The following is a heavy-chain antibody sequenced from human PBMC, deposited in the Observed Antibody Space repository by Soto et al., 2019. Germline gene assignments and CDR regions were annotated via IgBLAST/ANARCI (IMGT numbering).Heavy chain of an antibody. CDR2: IYYSGST. CDR1: GGSISSYY. D-gene: IGHD6-13*01. J-gene: IGHJ4*02. Sequence: SETLSLTCAVYGGSISSYYWSWIRQPPGKGLEWIGYIYYSGSTNYNPSLKSRVTISVDTSKNQFSLKLSSVTAADTAVYYCARSQQLADFDYWGQGTLVTVSS. V-gene: IGHV4-59*01. CDR3: ARSQQLADFDY.